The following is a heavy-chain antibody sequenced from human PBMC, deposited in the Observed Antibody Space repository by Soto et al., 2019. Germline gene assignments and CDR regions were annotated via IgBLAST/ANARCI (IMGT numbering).Heavy chain of an antibody. CDR3: ARDILRYYLSP. V-gene: IGHV1-18*01. Sequence: APVKGSCKASGFTFSSYGISWVRQAPGQGLEWMGWISAYNGNTNYAQKLQGRVTMTTDTSTSTAYMELRSLRSDDTAVYYCARDILRYYLSPWGQGTLVTVSS. CDR2: ISAYNGNT. J-gene: IGHJ5*02. CDR1: GFTFSSYG. D-gene: IGHD3-10*01.